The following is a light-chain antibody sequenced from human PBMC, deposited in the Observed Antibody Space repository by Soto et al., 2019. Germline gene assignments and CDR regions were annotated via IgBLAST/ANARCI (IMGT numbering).Light chain of an antibody. V-gene: IGKV3-15*01. CDR2: GAS. CDR3: QQYNNWPLT. CDR1: QSVSSN. Sequence: ESVLTQSPGTLSLSAGERATLSCRASQSVSSNVSWYQQKPGQAPRLLIYGASTRATGIPARFSGSGSGTEFTLTISSLQSEDFAVYYCQQYNNWPLTFGGGTKVDIK. J-gene: IGKJ4*01.